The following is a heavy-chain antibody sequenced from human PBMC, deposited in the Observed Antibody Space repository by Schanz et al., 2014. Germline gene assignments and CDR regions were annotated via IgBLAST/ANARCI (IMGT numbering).Heavy chain of an antibody. V-gene: IGHV4-59*01. CDR3: AREWSSFDY. CDR1: GGSISSYY. D-gene: IGHD3-10*01. J-gene: IGHJ4*02. CDR2: VYYTGST. Sequence: QVQLQESGPGLVKPSETLSLTCTVSGGSISSYYWNWIRQPPGKGLEWIGYVYYTGSTTYNPSLKSRVTMSVDTSKNQFSLNLNSVTAADTAVYYCAREWSSFDYWGQGALVSVSS.